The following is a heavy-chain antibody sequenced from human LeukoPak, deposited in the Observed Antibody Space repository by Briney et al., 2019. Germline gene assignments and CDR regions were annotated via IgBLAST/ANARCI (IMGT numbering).Heavy chain of an antibody. Sequence: WASVKVSCKASGYTFTSYGISWVRQAPGQGLEWMGWISAYNGNTNYAQKLQGRVTMTTDTSTSTAYMELRSLRSDDTAVYYCARDIVVVPAAPLGMDVWGQGTTVTVSS. CDR2: ISAYNGNT. CDR3: ARDIVVVPAAPLGMDV. D-gene: IGHD2-2*01. CDR1: GYTFTSYG. V-gene: IGHV1-18*01. J-gene: IGHJ6*02.